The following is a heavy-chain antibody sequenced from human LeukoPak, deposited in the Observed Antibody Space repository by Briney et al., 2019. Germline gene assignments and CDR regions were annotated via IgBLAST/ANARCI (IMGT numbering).Heavy chain of an antibody. D-gene: IGHD3-10*01. Sequence: PGGSLRLSCAASGFTLSNYWMSWVRQAPGKGLEWVANIKEDGSEKYYADSVKGRFTISRDSAQNSLYLQMNSLRAEDTAVYYCARNRGADYWGQGTLVTVSS. J-gene: IGHJ4*02. V-gene: IGHV3-7*01. CDR2: IKEDGSEK. CDR3: ARNRGADY. CDR1: GFTLSNYW.